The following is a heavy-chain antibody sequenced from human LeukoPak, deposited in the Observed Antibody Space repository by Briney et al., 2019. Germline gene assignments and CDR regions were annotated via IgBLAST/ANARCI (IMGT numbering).Heavy chain of an antibody. CDR1: GFTFDDYA. V-gene: IGHV3-9*01. CDR3: AKARVGGWLVLGFDY. D-gene: IGHD6-19*01. J-gene: IGHJ4*02. Sequence: PGRSLRLSCAASGFTFDDYAMQWVRQAPGKGLEWVSGISWNSGSIGYADSVKGRFTISRDNAKNSLYLQMNSLRAEDTALYYCAKARVGGWLVLGFDYWGQGTLVTVSS. CDR2: ISWNSGSI.